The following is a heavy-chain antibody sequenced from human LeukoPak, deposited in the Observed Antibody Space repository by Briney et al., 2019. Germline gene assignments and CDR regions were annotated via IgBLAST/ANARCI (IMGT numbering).Heavy chain of an antibody. J-gene: IGHJ4*02. CDR3: TTGIKTADH. D-gene: IGHD2-15*01. CDR2: IRSKPYGGTT. V-gene: IGHV3-49*04. Sequence: PGRSLRLSCTTSGFTFGEYAMSWVRQAPGKGLEWVGFIRSKPYGGTTEYAASVKGRFIISRDDSKSIAYMQMNSLKTEDTAVYCCTTGIKTADHWGQGTLVTVSS. CDR1: GFTFGEYA.